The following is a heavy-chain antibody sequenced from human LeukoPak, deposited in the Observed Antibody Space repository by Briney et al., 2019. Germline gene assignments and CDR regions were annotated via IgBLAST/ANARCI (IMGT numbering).Heavy chain of an antibody. CDR1: GRSVSIAIYY. Sequence: TLSLTCTVSGRSVSIAIYYWSWIRQPPGKGLEWIGYIYYSGSTNYSPSLKSRVTISVDTSKNQVSLKLSSVTGADTAVYYCARDHYGANVYWGQGTLVTVSS. D-gene: IGHD4-17*01. V-gene: IGHV4-61*01. CDR2: IYYSGST. J-gene: IGHJ4*02. CDR3: ARDHYGANVY.